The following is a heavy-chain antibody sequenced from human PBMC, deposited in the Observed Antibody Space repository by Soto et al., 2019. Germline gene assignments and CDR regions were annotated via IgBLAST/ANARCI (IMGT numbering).Heavy chain of an antibody. Sequence: QVQLQESGPGLVKPSETLSLICTVSGGSVSSGSHYWTWIRQPPGKDLEWIGHMYYTGSTKYNPSLKSRVTISVDTSKNQFSRNLTYVTAADTDVYYCARDVYSYGTRVYGMDVWGHGTTVTVSS. CDR3: ARDVYSYGTRVYGMDV. D-gene: IGHD5-18*01. J-gene: IGHJ6*02. V-gene: IGHV4-61*01. CDR2: MYYTGST. CDR1: GGSVSSGSHY.